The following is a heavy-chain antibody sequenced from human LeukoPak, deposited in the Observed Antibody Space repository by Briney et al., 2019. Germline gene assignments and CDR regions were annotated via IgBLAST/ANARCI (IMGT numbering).Heavy chain of an antibody. CDR2: INHSGST. J-gene: IGHJ4*02. V-gene: IGHV4-34*01. D-gene: IGHD3-10*01. CDR3: ARGSRYYYGLGSHKADFDY. Sequence: SETLSLTCAVYGGSFSGYYWSWIRQPPGKGLEWIGEINHSGSTNYNPSLKSRVTISVDTSKNQFSLKLSSVTAADTAVYYCARGSRYYYGLGSHKADFDYWGQGTLVTVSS. CDR1: GGSFSGYY.